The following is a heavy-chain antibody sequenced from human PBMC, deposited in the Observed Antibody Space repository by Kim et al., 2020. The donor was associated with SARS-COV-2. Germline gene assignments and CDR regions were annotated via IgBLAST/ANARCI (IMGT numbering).Heavy chain of an antibody. CDR3: AKEKRNY. CDR2: SGGRT. V-gene: IGHV3-23*01. Sequence: SGGRTYYADAVKGRFTISRDNSKNTLYLQMNSLRAEDTAVYYCAKEKRNYWGQGTLVTVSS. J-gene: IGHJ4*02.